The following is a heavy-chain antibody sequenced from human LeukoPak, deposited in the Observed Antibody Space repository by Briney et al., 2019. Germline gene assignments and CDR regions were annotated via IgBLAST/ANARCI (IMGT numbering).Heavy chain of an antibody. CDR2: IYYSGST. Sequence: PSETLSLTCTVSGNSISSYYWGWIRQPPGKGLEWIGSIYYSGSTYYNPSLKSRVTISVDTSKNQFSLKLSSVTAADTAVYYCARWGSGYYSYYFDYWGQGTLVTVSS. D-gene: IGHD3-22*01. CDR1: GNSISSYY. J-gene: IGHJ4*02. V-gene: IGHV4-39*01. CDR3: ARWGSGYYSYYFDY.